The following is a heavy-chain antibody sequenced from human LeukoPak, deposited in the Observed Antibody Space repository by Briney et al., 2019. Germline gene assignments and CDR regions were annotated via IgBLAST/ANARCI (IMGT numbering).Heavy chain of an antibody. CDR2: ISAGGDNA. J-gene: IGHJ4*02. V-gene: IGHV3-23*01. D-gene: IGHD1-26*01. CDR3: AKDTRAGG. CDR1: GFTFSSYA. Sequence: GGSLRLTCAASGFTFSSYAMNWIRQAPGRGLEWVSGISAGGDNAHYADSVKGRFTISRDNSKNTLFLQMNSLRAEDTAVYYCAKDTRAGGWGQGTLVTVSS.